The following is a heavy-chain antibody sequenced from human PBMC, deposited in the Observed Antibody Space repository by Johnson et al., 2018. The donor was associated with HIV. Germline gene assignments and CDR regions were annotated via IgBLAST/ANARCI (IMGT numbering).Heavy chain of an antibody. J-gene: IGHJ3*02. Sequence: VQLVESGGGVIRPGGSLRLSCAASGFTFVDYGMSWIRQAPGKGLEWVSYSSSSGSTIYYADSVPGRFTISRDNAKNSLYLQMNSLRAEDTAVYYCPRETNSAMAGDAFDIWGQGTMVTVSS. CDR3: PRETNSAMAGDAFDI. CDR2: SSSSGSTI. CDR1: GFTFVDYG. D-gene: IGHD5-18*01. V-gene: IGHV3-11*04.